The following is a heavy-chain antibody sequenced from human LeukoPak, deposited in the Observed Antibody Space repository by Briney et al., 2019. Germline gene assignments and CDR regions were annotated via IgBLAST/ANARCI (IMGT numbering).Heavy chain of an antibody. D-gene: IGHD4-11*01. J-gene: IGHJ6*03. Sequence: GGSLRLSCAASGFTFSSYAMRLVRQAPGKGLEWVSAISGSGGSTYYADSVKGRFTISRDNSKNTLYLQMNSLRAEDTAVYYCAKTDYSNYGYYYYYMDVWGKGTTVTVSS. CDR3: AKTDYSNYGYYYYYMDV. CDR2: ISGSGGST. V-gene: IGHV3-23*01. CDR1: GFTFSSYA.